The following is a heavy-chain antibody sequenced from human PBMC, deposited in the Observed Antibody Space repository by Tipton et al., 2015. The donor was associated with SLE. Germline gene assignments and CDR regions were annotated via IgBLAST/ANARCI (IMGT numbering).Heavy chain of an antibody. J-gene: IGHJ4*02. D-gene: IGHD3-16*01. V-gene: IGHV3-74*01. Sequence: SLRLSCAASGFSFIAYWMHWVRQAPGKGPVWVSYIKSDGSSTTYANSVEGRFTISRDNAKNTLYLQMNSLRAEDTGVYFCVRGGFLLPVDYWGQGILVTVSS. CDR2: IKSDGSST. CDR1: GFSFIAYW. CDR3: VRGGFLLPVDY.